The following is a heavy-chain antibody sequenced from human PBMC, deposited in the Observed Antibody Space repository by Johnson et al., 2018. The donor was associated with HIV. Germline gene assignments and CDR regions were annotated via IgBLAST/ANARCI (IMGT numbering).Heavy chain of an antibody. J-gene: IGHJ3*02. CDR1: GFNFDDYT. V-gene: IGHV3-43*01. D-gene: IGHD3-16*01. CDR2: ISWDGDKT. Sequence: VESGGGVVQPGRSLRLSCAASGFNFDDYTMHWVRQVPGKGLEWVSLISWDGDKTYYADSVRGRFLISRDNSKNSLFLQLNNLRIEDTALYYCALPYTGGGHAFDSWGQGTMVTVSS. CDR3: ALPYTGGGHAFDS.